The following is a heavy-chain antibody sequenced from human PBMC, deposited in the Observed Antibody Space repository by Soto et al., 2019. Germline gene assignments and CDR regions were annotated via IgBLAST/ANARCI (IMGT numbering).Heavy chain of an antibody. CDR3: ASCTTVGGSCYLSGMDV. D-gene: IGHD2-15*01. V-gene: IGHV1-46*01. CDR2: INPSGGST. Sequence: XSGKVSGRASGYTRTGDYIHWVRQAPGQGLEWMGIINPSGGSTSYEQKFQGRVTMTRDTSTSTVYMELSSLRSEDTAVYYCASCTTVGGSCYLSGMDVWGQGTTVTFSS. J-gene: IGHJ6*02. CDR1: GYTRTGDY.